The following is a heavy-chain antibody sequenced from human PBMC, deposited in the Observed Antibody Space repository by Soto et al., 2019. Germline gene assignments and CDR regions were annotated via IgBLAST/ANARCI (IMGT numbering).Heavy chain of an antibody. D-gene: IGHD2-2*01. V-gene: IGHV3-53*04. CDR3: ATDSGHCTRTRCFFPSDYGMDV. J-gene: IGHJ6*02. CDR2: IYSGGST. Sequence: EVQLVESGGGLVQPGGSLRLSCAASGFTVSSNYMSWVRQAPGKGLEWVSVIYSGGSTYYADSVKGRFTISRHNSKNTLYLQMHSLRAEDTALYYCATDSGHCTRTRCFFPSDYGMDVWGQGTTVTVSS. CDR1: GFTVSSNY.